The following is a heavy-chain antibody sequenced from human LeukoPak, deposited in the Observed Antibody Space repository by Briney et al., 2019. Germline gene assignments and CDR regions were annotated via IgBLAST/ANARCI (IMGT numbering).Heavy chain of an antibody. D-gene: IGHD6-13*01. CDR1: GFTFSNAW. J-gene: IGHJ4*02. CDR3: TTGQKRGPKYSSSWYYFDY. V-gene: IGHV3-15*01. Sequence: GGSLRLSCAASGFTFSNAWMSWVRQAPGKGLEWVGRIKSKTDGGTTDYAAPVKGRFTISRDDSKNTLYLQMNGLKTEDTAVYYCTTGQKRGPKYSSSWYYFDYWGQGTLVTVSS. CDR2: IKSKTDGGTT.